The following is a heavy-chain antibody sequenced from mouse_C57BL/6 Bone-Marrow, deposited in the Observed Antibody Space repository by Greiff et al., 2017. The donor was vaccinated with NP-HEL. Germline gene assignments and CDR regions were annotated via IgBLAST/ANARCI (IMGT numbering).Heavy chain of an antibody. CDR1: GYTFTDYY. CDR3: SRCATVVALYCFDY. D-gene: IGHD1-1*01. J-gene: IGHJ2*01. V-gene: IGHV1-76*01. CDR2: IYPGSGNT. Sequence: QVQLKQSGAELVRPGASVKLSCKASGYTFTDYYINWVKQRPGQGLEWIARIYPGSGNTYYNEKFKGKATLTAEKSSSTAYIQLSSLTSEDSAVYFCSRCATVVALYCFDYWGPGTTLTVSS.